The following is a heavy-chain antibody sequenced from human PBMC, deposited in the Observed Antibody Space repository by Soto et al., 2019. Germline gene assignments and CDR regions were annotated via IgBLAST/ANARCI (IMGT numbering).Heavy chain of an antibody. V-gene: IGHV3-23*01. Sequence: EVQLLESGGGLVQPGGSLRLSCAASGFTFSSYAMSWVRQAPGKGLEWVSSISGSGGSTHYADSVKGRFTISRDNSKNSLYRQMNSLRAEDTAVYYCAKEPGYSFGWGIDYWGQGTLVTVSS. CDR2: ISGSGGST. D-gene: IGHD5-18*01. CDR3: AKEPGYSFGWGIDY. J-gene: IGHJ4*02. CDR1: GFTFSSYA.